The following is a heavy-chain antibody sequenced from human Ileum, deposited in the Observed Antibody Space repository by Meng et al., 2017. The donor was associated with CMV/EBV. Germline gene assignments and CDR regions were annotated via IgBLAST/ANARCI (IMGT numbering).Heavy chain of an antibody. Sequence: GQLVGSGGGLAPPGGSLRLSCVASGFTFSDYWMSWARQAPGKGLEWVANIKEYGTEQYYVDSVKGRFTISRDNDKNSQYLQMNSLRVEDTAVYYCVKMVRYPSTVPDYWGQGTLVTVSS. J-gene: IGHJ4*02. CDR2: IKEYGTEQ. V-gene: IGHV3-7*02. D-gene: IGHD4/OR15-4a*01. CDR3: VKMVRYPSTVPDY. CDR1: GFTFSDYW.